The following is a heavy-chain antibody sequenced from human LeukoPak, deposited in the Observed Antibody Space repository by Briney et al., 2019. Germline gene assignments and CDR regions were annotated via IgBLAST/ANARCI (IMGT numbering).Heavy chain of an antibody. CDR1: GFTFSSYS. D-gene: IGHD6-19*01. Sequence: GGSLSLSCAAAGFTFSSYSIRWVRQAPSKGLGWVAFVSYEVSNKYYVYSGTGRFSISRENSKHTLYLQMNSLTAEDTAVYYCARDVEVHSSGWYYFDYWGQGTLVTVSS. CDR2: VSYEVSNK. V-gene: IGHV3-30*04. J-gene: IGHJ4*02. CDR3: ARDVEVHSSGWYYFDY.